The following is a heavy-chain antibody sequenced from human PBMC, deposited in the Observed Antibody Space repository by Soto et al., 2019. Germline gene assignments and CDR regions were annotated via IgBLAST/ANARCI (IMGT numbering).Heavy chain of an antibody. Sequence: QVQLMQSGAEVKKPGASVKVSCKASGDTFTDYYIHWVRQAPGQGLEWMGTVNPSGGHTTYSQHFLGRVTMTMDTSNSTLYMELTSLTSDDTAIYYCARGGHVVVVTAALDYWGQGTLVTVSS. CDR3: ARGGHVVVVTAALDY. CDR1: GDTFTDYY. D-gene: IGHD2-21*02. V-gene: IGHV1-46*01. J-gene: IGHJ4*02. CDR2: VNPSGGHT.